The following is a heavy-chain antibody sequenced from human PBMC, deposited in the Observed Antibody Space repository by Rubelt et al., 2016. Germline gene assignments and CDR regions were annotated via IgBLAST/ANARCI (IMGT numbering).Heavy chain of an antibody. V-gene: IGHV4-59*02. CDR2: IAHSGTT. D-gene: IGHD2-21*01. Sequence: QVQLQESGPGLVKPSETLSLTCNVSGGSVSGYYWSWIRQPPGKGLEWIGYIAHSGTTNYNPSLKSRVTLSVDASENQIPPRLPAGTPADTAVYVCARVVARCNLDAIEIWGQGTMVTVSS. CDR1: GGSVSGYY. CDR3: ARVVARCNLDAIEI. J-gene: IGHJ3*02.